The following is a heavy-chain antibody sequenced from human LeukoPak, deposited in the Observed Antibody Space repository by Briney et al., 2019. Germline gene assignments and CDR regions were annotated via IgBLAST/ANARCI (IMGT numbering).Heavy chain of an antibody. CDR1: GYTFTSYG. D-gene: IGHD2-15*01. CDR2: ISAYSGNT. Sequence: ASVKVSCKASGYTFTSYGISWVRQAPGQGLEWMGWISAYSGNTNYAQKLQGRVTMTTDTSTSTAYMELRSLRSDDTAVYYCARDDADIVVVVAATPDYYYGMDVWGQGTTVTVSS. V-gene: IGHV1-18*01. CDR3: ARDDADIVVVVAATPDYYYGMDV. J-gene: IGHJ6*02.